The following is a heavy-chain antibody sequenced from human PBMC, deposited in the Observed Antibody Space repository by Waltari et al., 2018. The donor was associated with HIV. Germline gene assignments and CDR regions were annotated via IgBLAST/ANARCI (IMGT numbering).Heavy chain of an antibody. CDR3: ARDLGIGAFDI. Sequence: EVQLVESGGGLVQPGGSLRLSCAASGFTFSSYDMHWVRQSTGKRLEWVSAIGSSGDTHFAGSVRCRFSISRENARNSLYLQMNSLRAGDTAMYYCARDLGIGAFDIWGQGTMVTVSS. CDR1: GFTFSSYD. V-gene: IGHV3-13*01. CDR2: IGSSGDT. J-gene: IGHJ3*02. D-gene: IGHD7-27*01.